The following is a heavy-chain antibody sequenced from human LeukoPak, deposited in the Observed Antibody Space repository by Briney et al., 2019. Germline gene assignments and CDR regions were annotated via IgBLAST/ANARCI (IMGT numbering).Heavy chain of an antibody. J-gene: IGHJ4*02. V-gene: IGHV4-59*01. Sequence: KPSETLSLTCTVSGGSISSYYWSWIRQPPGKGLEWIGYIYYSGSTNYNPSLKSRVTISVDTSKNQFSLKLSSVTAADTAVYYCARAPLIVGATAGGLLFDYWGQGTLVTVSS. CDR3: ARAPLIVGATAGGLLFDY. D-gene: IGHD1-26*01. CDR1: GGSISSYY. CDR2: IYYSGST.